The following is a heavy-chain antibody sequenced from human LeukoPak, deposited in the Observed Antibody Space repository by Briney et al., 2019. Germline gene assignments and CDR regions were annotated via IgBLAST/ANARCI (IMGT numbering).Heavy chain of an antibody. CDR1: GGSVRRGNYY. D-gene: IGHD2-2*01. CDR2: IYTSGTT. V-gene: IGHV4-61*02. Sequence: PSQTLSLTCTVSGGSVRRGNYYWTWIRQPAGSGLEWIGRIYTSGTTDYNPSLRTRVTISVDASRNQFSLNLSSVTAADTAVYYCARAILGYCSSTSCYDNYYYYYMDVWGKGTTVTVSS. CDR3: ARAILGYCSSTSCYDNYYYYYMDV. J-gene: IGHJ6*03.